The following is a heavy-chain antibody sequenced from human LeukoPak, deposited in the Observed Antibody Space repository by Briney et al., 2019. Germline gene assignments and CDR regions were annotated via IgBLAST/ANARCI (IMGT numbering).Heavy chain of an antibody. Sequence: NPSETLSLTCAVSGGSISSGGFSWSWIRQPPGKGLEWIGYIYYSGNTYNNPSLTSRITISVDTSRDQFSLKLSSVTAADTAVYYCARDFEVVLAAMLVDYWGQGTLVTVSS. CDR3: ARDFEVVLAAMLVDY. V-gene: IGHV4-30-4*07. CDR2: IYYSGNT. J-gene: IGHJ4*02. D-gene: IGHD2-2*01. CDR1: GGSISSGGFS.